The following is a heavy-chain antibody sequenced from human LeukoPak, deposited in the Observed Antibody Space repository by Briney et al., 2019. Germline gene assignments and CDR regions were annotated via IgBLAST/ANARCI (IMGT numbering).Heavy chain of an antibody. V-gene: IGHV5-51*01. J-gene: IGHJ5*02. CDR2: IYPGDSDT. Sequence: GESLKISCKGSGYSFTSYWIGWVRQMPGKGLEWMGIIYPGDSDTRYSPSFQGQVTISADKSISTAYLQWSSLKASDTAMYYCARRKIYGDYDCNWFDPWGQGTLVTVSS. CDR3: ARRKIYGDYDCNWFDP. CDR1: GYSFTSYW. D-gene: IGHD4-17*01.